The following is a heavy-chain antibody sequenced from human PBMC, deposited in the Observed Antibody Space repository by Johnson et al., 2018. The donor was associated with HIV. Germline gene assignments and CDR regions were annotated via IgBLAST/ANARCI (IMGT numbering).Heavy chain of an antibody. J-gene: IGHJ3*02. D-gene: IGHD1-14*01. CDR3: ARDGNDGSPGNDAFDS. Sequence: VQLVESGGGLVQPGRSLRLSCAASGFTFDDYAMHWVRQAPGKGLEWVSGISWNSGSIGYADSVKGRFTISRDNAKNSLYLQMNSLRAEDTALYYCARDGNDGSPGNDAFDSWGQGTMVTVSS. V-gene: IGHV3-9*01. CDR2: ISWNSGSI. CDR1: GFTFDDYA.